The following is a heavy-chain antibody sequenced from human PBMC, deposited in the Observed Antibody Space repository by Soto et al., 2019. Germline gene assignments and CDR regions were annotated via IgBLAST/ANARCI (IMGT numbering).Heavy chain of an antibody. CDR1: GFTFSRQA. CDR2: ISYDGINK. V-gene: IGHV3-30*03. D-gene: IGHD1-1*01. J-gene: IGHJ4*02. CDR3: ATVDKPGPFTNPAGPADY. Sequence: WGCLRLSCGASGFTFSRQAMHWVRQAPGSGREWVAVISYDGINKYYADSVKGRFTISRDNSKNTLYLQMNSLRAEDTAVYYCATVDKPGPFTNPAGPADYWGQGTLVTVSS.